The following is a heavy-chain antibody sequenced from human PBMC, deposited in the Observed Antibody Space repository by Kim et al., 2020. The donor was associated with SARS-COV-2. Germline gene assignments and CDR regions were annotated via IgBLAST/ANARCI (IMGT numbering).Heavy chain of an antibody. Sequence: GGSLRLSCAASGFTFSSYAMSWVRQAPGKGLEWVSAISGSGGSTYYADSVKGRFTISRDNSKNTLYLQTNSLRAEDTAVYYCAKWSTVTTRSFDYWGQGTLVTVSS. V-gene: IGHV3-23*01. CDR3: AKWSTVTTRSFDY. CDR2: ISGSGGST. J-gene: IGHJ4*02. D-gene: IGHD4-17*01. CDR1: GFTFSSYA.